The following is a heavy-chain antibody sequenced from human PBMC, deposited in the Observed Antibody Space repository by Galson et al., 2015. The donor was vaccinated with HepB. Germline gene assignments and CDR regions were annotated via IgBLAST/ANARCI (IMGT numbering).Heavy chain of an antibody. D-gene: IGHD6-13*01. CDR1: GYTFIRYA. CDR2: INTNTGNP. CDR3: ARARGLAAVPGVPSRYFDY. J-gene: IGHJ4*02. V-gene: IGHV7-4-1*02. Sequence: SVKVSCKASGYTFIRYAMNWVRQAPGQGLEWMGWINTNTGNPTYAQGFTGRFVFSLDISVSTAYLQISSLKAEDTAVYYCARARGLAAVPGVPSRYFDYWGQGTLVTVPS.